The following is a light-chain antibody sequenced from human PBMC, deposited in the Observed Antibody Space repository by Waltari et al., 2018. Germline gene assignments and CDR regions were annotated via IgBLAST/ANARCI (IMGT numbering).Light chain of an antibody. CDR2: DAS. J-gene: IGKJ4*01. V-gene: IGKV1-33*01. Sequence: DIQMTHSPSSLSASVGDRVTSTCQARQDISIYVNWYQQKPGRAPNLLIYDASNLQTGVPSRFSGSGSGTDFTLTITSLQPEDIATYSCQQYDNLPLTFGGGTKV. CDR1: QDISIY. CDR3: QQYDNLPLT.